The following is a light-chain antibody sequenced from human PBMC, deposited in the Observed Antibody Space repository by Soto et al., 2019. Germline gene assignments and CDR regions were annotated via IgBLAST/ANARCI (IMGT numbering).Light chain of an antibody. J-gene: IGKJ4*01. CDR3: LQRSNWRRT. Sequence: EIVLTQSPATLSLSPGERATLSCRASQSVSSYLAWYQQKPGQAPRLLIYDASNRATGIPARFSGSGSGTDFTLTTSTLGPEVLVVYYCLQRSNWRRTFGGGTNVDIK. CDR1: QSVSSY. CDR2: DAS. V-gene: IGKV3-11*01.